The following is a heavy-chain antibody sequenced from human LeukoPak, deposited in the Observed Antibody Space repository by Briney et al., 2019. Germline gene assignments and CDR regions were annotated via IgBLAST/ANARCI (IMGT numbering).Heavy chain of an antibody. J-gene: IGHJ3*02. CDR2: IYNSASI. CDR3: ARNTTTRQEGGGPFDM. Sequence: PSETLSLTCTVSGGSISDSTYYWAWIRQSPGKGLEWIGSIYNSASITYNPSLRSRVTISLDTSKSQFSLNLRSVTAADTAVYYCARNTTTRQEGGGPFDMWGRGTLVTVSS. D-gene: IGHD1-1*01. CDR1: GGSISDSTYY. V-gene: IGHV4-39*01.